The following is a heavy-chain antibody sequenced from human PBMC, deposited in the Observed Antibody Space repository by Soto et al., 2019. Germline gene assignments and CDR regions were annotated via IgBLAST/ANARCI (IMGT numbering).Heavy chain of an antibody. J-gene: IGHJ4*02. D-gene: IGHD6-13*01. Sequence: QVQLVQSGVEVKKPGASVMVSCKASGYTFTDYAISWVRQAPGRGLEWMGWVNTYNGNPNYAQIFQGRVTMTTDTSTDTAYMELRSLKSDDSAVYYCARDSQYSTSWQRFDSWGQGTLVTVSS. CDR2: VNTYNGNP. CDR3: ARDSQYSTSWQRFDS. V-gene: IGHV1-18*01. CDR1: GYTFTDYA.